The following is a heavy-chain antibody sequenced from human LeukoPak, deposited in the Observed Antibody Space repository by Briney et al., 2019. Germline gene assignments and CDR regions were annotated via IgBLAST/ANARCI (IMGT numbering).Heavy chain of an antibody. CDR3: ARVVGADYYYYYYMDV. CDR1: GGSISSYY. CDR2: IYYSGST. D-gene: IGHD2-15*01. J-gene: IGHJ6*03. V-gene: IGHV4-59*01. Sequence: SETLSLTCTVSGGSISSYYWSWIRQPPGKGLEWIGYIYYSGSTNYNPSLKSRVTISVDTSKNQFSLKLSSVTAADTAVYYCARVVGADYYYYYYMDVWGKGTTVTVS.